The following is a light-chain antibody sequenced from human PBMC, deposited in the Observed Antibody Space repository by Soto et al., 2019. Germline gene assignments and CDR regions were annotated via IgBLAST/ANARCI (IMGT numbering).Light chain of an antibody. CDR3: QQYNSWPYT. Sequence: IVMTQSPATLSVSPGERATLSCRASQNISAILAWYQQKPGQAPRFLIFGASTRATGIPPRFRGSGSGTEFTLTISSLQSEDFAVYYCQQYNSWPYTFGQGTKLEIK. CDR1: QNISAI. V-gene: IGKV3-15*01. CDR2: GAS. J-gene: IGKJ2*01.